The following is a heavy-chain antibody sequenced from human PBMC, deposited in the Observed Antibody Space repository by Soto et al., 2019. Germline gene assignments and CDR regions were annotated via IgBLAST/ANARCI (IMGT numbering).Heavy chain of an antibody. CDR1: GYTFTGYY. CDR2: INPNSGGT. CDR3: ARGPNSSSSPVPSYYYYGMDV. D-gene: IGHD6-6*01. Sequence: ASVKVSCKASGYTFTGYYMHWVRQAPGQGLEWMGWINPNSGGTNYAQKFQGWVTMTRDTSISTAYMELSRLRSDDTAVYYCARGPNSSSSPVPSYYYYGMDVWGQGTTVTVSS. V-gene: IGHV1-2*04. J-gene: IGHJ6*02.